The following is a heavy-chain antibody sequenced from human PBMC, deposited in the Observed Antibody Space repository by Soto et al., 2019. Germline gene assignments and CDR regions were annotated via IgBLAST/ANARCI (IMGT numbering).Heavy chain of an antibody. Sequence: ASVKVSCKGSGYTLTELSMHWVRQAPGKGLEWMGGFDPEDGETIYAQKFQGRVTMTEDTAKDTAYMELSSLRSEDTDVYFCATHSSSSSYYYMDFWGKGTPVTVSS. CDR3: ATHSSSSSYYYMDF. D-gene: IGHD6-6*01. J-gene: IGHJ6*03. V-gene: IGHV1-24*01. CDR2: FDPEDGET. CDR1: GYTLTELS.